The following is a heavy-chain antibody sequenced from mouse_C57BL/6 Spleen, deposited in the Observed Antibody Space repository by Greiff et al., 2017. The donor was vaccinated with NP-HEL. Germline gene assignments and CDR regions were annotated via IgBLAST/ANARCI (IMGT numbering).Heavy chain of an antibody. Sequence: VQLQQSGPELVKPGASVKIPCKASGYTFTDYNMDWVKQSHGKSLEWIGDINPNNGGTIYNQKFKGKATLTVDKSSSTAYMALRSLTSEDTAVYYCAISLYYGSSHFDYWGQGTTLTVSS. J-gene: IGHJ2*01. D-gene: IGHD1-1*01. V-gene: IGHV1-18*01. CDR1: GYTFTDYN. CDR3: AISLYYGSSHFDY. CDR2: INPNNGGT.